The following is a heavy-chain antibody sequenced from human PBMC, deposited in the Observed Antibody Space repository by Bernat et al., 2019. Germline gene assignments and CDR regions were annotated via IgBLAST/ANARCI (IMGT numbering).Heavy chain of an antibody. D-gene: IGHD2-15*01. Sequence: VQLVESGGGVVQPGRSLRLSCAASGFTFSSYWMSWVRQAPGKGLEWVANIKQDGSEKYYVDSVKGRFTISRDNAKNSLYLQMNSLRAEDTAVYYCAREGDIVVVVAAVDVWGKGTTVTVSS. CDR1: GFTFSSYW. J-gene: IGHJ6*04. CDR2: IKQDGSEK. CDR3: AREGDIVVVVAAVDV. V-gene: IGHV3-7*01.